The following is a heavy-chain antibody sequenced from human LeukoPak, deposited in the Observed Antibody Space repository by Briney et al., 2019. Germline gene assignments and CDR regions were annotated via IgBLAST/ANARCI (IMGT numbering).Heavy chain of an antibody. D-gene: IGHD5-18*01. J-gene: IGHJ6*03. CDR3: ARDIRGYSYGYCPYYYYYYMDV. CDR1: GGSISSSRYY. CDR2: IYTSGST. Sequence: SETLSLTCTVSGGSISSSRYYWGWIRQPAGKGLEWIGRIYTSGSTNYNPSLKSRVTMSVDTSKNQFSLKLSSVTAADTAVYYCARDIRGYSYGYCPYYYYYYMDVWGKGTTVTISS. V-gene: IGHV4-61*02.